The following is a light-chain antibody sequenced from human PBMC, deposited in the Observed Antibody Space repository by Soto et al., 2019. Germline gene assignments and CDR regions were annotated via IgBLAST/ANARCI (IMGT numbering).Light chain of an antibody. V-gene: IGLV2-8*01. J-gene: IGLJ3*02. CDR2: EVS. CDR1: SSDVGGSNF. CDR3: SSFAGSNAGSHTVV. Sequence: QSALTQPPSASGSPGQSVTISCTGTSSDVGGSNFVSWYQQHPGKAPKLMIYEVSKRPSGVPDRFSGAKSGNTASLTVSGLQAEDEADYYCSSFAGSNAGSHTVVFGGGTKLTVL.